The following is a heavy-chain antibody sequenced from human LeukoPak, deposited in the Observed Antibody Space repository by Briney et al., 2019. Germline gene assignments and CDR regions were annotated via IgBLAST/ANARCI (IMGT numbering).Heavy chain of an antibody. CDR1: GFIFSSYW. V-gene: IGHV3-7*01. CDR2: IKQDGSEK. D-gene: IGHD6-6*01. J-gene: IGHJ4*02. Sequence: GGSLRLSCAASGFIFSSYWMSWVRQAPGKGLEWVANIKQDGSEKYYVDSVKGRFTISRDNAKSSLYLQMNSLRAEDTAVYYCASDRAIYSSSSLVWGQGTLVTVSS. CDR3: ASDRAIYSSSSLV.